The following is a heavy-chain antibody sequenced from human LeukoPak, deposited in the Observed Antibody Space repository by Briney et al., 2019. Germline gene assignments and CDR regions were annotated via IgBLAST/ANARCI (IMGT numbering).Heavy chain of an antibody. CDR1: GYTFNSYG. J-gene: IGHJ6*03. V-gene: IGHV1-18*01. CDR3: ARDRTRSGRDYYYYYMDV. Sequence: ASVQVSCKDSGYTFNSYGIRWVRQAPGQGLEWMGWISAYNGNTNYAQKLQGRLTMTTDTSTSTDYMELRSLRSDDTAVYYCARDRTRSGRDYYYYYMDVWGKGTTVTISS. CDR2: ISAYNGNT. D-gene: IGHD3-10*01.